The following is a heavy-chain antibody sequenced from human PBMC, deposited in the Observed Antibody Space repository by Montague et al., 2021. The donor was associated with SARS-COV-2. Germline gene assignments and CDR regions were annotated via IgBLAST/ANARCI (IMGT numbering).Heavy chain of an antibody. CDR3: ARTYYYGSGSYYTYYFGY. Sequence: PALVKPTQTLTLTCTFSGFSLSTSGMCVSWIRQPPGKALEWLALIDWDDDKYYSTSLKTRLTISKDTSKNQVVLTMTNMDPVDTATYYCARTYYYGSGSYYTYYFGYWSQGTLVTVSS. CDR2: IDWDDDK. V-gene: IGHV2-70*01. J-gene: IGHJ4*02. D-gene: IGHD3-10*01. CDR1: GFSLSTSGMC.